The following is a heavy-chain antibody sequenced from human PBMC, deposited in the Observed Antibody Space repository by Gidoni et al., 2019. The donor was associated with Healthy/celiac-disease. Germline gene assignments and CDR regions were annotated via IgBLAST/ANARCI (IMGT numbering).Heavy chain of an antibody. D-gene: IGHD4-17*01. J-gene: IGHJ3*02. CDR2: IYSGGST. CDR1: GFTVSSNY. V-gene: IGHV3-66*02. Sequence: EVQLVESGGGLVQPGGSLRLSCAASGFTVSSNYMSWVRQAPGKGLEWVSVIYSGGSTYYADSVKGRFTISKDNSKNTLYLQMNSLGAEDTAVYYCARVTVTTLAFDIWGQGTMVTVSS. CDR3: ARVTVTTLAFDI.